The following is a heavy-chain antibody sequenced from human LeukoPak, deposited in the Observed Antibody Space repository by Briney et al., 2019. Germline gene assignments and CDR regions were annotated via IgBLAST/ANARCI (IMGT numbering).Heavy chain of an antibody. D-gene: IGHD3-22*01. J-gene: IGHJ4*02. CDR2: IRSSVSTI. V-gene: IGHV3-48*03. CDR3: ARRAGDYSHPCDY. Sequence: GGSLRLSCAASGFTFSSYEMNWVRQAPGKGLEWVSYIRSSVSTIYYADSVKGRFTISRNNSKTTVHLQWTGLRPKNTAMYYCARRAGDYSHPCDYWGQGTLVTVSS. CDR1: GFTFSSYE.